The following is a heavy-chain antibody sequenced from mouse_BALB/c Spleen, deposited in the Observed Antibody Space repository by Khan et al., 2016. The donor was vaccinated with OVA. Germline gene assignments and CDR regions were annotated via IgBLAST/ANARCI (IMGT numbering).Heavy chain of an antibody. CDR2: IYTYTGEP. V-gene: IGHV9-3-1*01. Sequence: QIQLVQSGPDLKKPGETVKISCKASGYTFTNYGINWVKQAPGKGLKWMGWIYTYTGEPTYADDFKGRFAFSLETSASTAYLQLNNLNNEDTATDVWERGGRRDMDYWGQGTSVTVSS. CDR3: ERGGRRDMDY. D-gene: IGHD3-3*01. J-gene: IGHJ4*01. CDR1: GYTFTNYG.